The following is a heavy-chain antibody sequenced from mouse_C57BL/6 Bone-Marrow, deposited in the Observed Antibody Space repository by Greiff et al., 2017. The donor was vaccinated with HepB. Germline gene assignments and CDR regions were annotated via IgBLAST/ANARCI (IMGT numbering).Heavy chain of an antibody. J-gene: IGHJ4*01. CDR3: ARRSNYLGAMDY. CDR2: IDPNSGGT. V-gene: IGHV1-72*01. D-gene: IGHD2-5*01. Sequence: QQPGRGLEWIGRIDPNSGGTKYNEKFKSKATLTVDKPSSTAYMQLSSLTSEDSAVYYCARRSNYLGAMDYWGQGTSVTVSS.